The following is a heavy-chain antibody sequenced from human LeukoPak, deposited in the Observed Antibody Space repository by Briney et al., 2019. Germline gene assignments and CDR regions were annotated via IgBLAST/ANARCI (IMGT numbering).Heavy chain of an antibody. Sequence: GGSLRLSCAASGLTFSSHWMHWVRQAPGKGLEWVSGISWNSGSIGYADSVKGRFTISRDNAKNSLYLQMNSLRAEDTALYYCAKDKEGAFDYWGQGTLVTVSS. CDR3: AKDKEGAFDY. CDR1: GLTFSSHW. J-gene: IGHJ4*02. CDR2: ISWNSGSI. V-gene: IGHV3-9*01. D-gene: IGHD1-26*01.